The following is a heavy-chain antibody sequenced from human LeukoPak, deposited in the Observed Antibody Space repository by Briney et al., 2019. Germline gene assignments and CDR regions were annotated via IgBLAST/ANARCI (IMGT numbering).Heavy chain of an antibody. D-gene: IGHD3-22*01. CDR3: AKVYDSSGYASRHFDL. V-gene: IGHV3-23*01. CDR2: ISGSGT. Sequence: GGSLRLSCAASGFIFSSYAMSWVRQAPGKGLEWVSTISGSGTYYADSVKGRFTISRDNSKNTLFLQMNSLRAEDTAVYFCAKVYDSSGYASRHFDLWGRGTLATVSS. J-gene: IGHJ2*01. CDR1: GFIFSSYA.